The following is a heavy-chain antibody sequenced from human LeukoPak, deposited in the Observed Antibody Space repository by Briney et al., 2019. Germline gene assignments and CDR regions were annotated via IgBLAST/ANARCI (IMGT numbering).Heavy chain of an antibody. CDR3: ARENYYDSSGYYYYYYYYMDV. Sequence: SQTLSLTCTVSGGSISSGSYYWSWIRQPAGKGLEWIGRIYTSGSTNYNPSLKSRVTISVDTYKNQFSLKLSSVTAADTAVYYCARENYYDSSGYYYYYYYYMDVWGKGTTVTVSS. V-gene: IGHV4-61*02. J-gene: IGHJ6*03. CDR2: IYTSGST. D-gene: IGHD3-22*01. CDR1: GGSISSGSYY.